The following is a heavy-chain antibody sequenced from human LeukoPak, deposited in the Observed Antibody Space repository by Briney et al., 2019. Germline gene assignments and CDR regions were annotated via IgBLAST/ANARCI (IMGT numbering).Heavy chain of an antibody. D-gene: IGHD4-17*01. J-gene: IGHJ4*02. CDR3: AKGRRPTVTTFDY. CDR1: GFTFSSYA. CDR2: ISGSGGST. V-gene: IGHV3-23*01. Sequence: GGSLRLSCAASGFTFSSYAMSWVRQAPGKGLEWVSAISGSGGSTYYADSVKGRFTIFRDNSKNTLYLQMNSLRAEDTAVYYCAKGRRPTVTTFDYWGQGTLVTVSS.